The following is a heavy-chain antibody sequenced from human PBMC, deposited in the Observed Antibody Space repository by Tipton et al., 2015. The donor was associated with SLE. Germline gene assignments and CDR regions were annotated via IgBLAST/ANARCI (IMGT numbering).Heavy chain of an antibody. CDR2: FHKGGST. Sequence: TLSLTCSVSGDSTNTYHWSWIRQPPGKGLEWIGNFHKGGSTDYNRSLQSRVALSLDSSQNHFSLKLTSVTAADTAVYYCARDQVGVGDFDYWGQGTLVTVSS. CDR1: GDSTNTYH. V-gene: IGHV4-59*01. J-gene: IGHJ4*02. D-gene: IGHD1-26*01. CDR3: ARDQVGVGDFDY.